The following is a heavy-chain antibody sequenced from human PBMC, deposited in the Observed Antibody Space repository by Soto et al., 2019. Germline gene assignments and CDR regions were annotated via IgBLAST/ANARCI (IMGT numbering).Heavy chain of an antibody. CDR1: GFTFSSYG. Sequence: QVQLVESGGGVVQPGRSLRLSCIASGFTFSSYGMHWVRQAPGKGLEWVAVISYDGSKKYYADSLKGRFAISRDNSKNPLNIPMNNLRAEEKAVYYCAKDLGYDILTGYYMGVGAFDIWGQGTMVTVSS. V-gene: IGHV3-30*18. CDR2: ISYDGSKK. J-gene: IGHJ3*02. CDR3: AKDLGYDILTGYYMGVGAFDI. D-gene: IGHD3-9*01.